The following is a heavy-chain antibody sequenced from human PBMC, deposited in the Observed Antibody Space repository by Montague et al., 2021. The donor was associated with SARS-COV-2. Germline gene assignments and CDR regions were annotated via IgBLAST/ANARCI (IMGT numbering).Heavy chain of an antibody. J-gene: IGHJ3*02. CDR2: ISISDGNT. CDR1: GFTFSSYA. V-gene: IGHV3-23*01. CDR3: AKDRQLVGDDAFDI. Sequence: LSLSFSASGFTFSSYAMSWVRQAPGKGLEWVSTISISDGNTYYADSVKGRFTISRDKSKNTLYLQMNSLRAEDTAVYYCAKDRQLVGDDAFDIWGQGTMVTVSS. D-gene: IGHD6-13*01.